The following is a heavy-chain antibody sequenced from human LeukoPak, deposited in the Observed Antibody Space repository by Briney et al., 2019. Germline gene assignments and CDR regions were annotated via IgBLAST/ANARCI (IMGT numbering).Heavy chain of an antibody. CDR3: ARAGVGGKWLVLDY. CDR2: INTNTGNP. Sequence: ASVKVSCKASGYTFTSYAMNWVRQAPGQGLEWMGWINTNTGNPTYAQGFTGRFVFSLDTSVSTAYMQISSLKAEDTAVYYCARAGVGGKWLVLDYWGQGTLVTVSS. CDR1: GYTFTSYA. J-gene: IGHJ4*02. V-gene: IGHV7-4-1*02. D-gene: IGHD6-19*01.